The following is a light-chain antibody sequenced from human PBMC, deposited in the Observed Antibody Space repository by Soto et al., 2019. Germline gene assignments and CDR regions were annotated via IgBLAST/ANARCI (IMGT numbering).Light chain of an antibody. Sequence: EIVLTQSPATLSLSPGERATLSCRASQNVCSMYFAWYQQKPGQAPRLLIYGTSNRATGIPDRFSGSGSGTDFSLTISSLEPGDLAVYYCQQYGSSPRTFGQGTKVDIK. J-gene: IGKJ1*01. CDR2: GTS. CDR3: QQYGSSPRT. V-gene: IGKV3-20*01. CDR1: QNVCSMY.